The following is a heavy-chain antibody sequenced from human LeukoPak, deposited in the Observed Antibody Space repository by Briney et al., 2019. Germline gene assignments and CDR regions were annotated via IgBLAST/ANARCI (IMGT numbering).Heavy chain of an antibody. CDR1: GFTFNNFG. D-gene: IGHD5/OR15-5a*01. V-gene: IGHV3-30*02. CDR2: IGYDESKK. Sequence: GGSLRLSCEASGFTFNNFGMHWVRQAPGKGLEWVAFIGYDESKKYYADSVKGRFTISRDNSKNTLYLQMNSLRAEDTAVYYCARSTGFDYWGQGTLVTVSS. CDR3: ARSTGFDY. J-gene: IGHJ4*02.